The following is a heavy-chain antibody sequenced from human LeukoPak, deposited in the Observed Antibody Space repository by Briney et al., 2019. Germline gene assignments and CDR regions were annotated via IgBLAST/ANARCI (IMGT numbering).Heavy chain of an antibody. V-gene: IGHV3-23*01. CDR3: AKYNGQLLEQWYYDY. CDR1: TFTSSNYA. D-gene: IGHD1/OR15-1a*01. CDR2: IDKNDATT. J-gene: IGHJ4*02. Sequence: GGSLRLACAVSTFTSSNYAMSWDRQAAGKGLEWVSSIDKNDATTNYADSVRGRFTISRDNSKNTLHLQMSSLRAEDTAVYYCAKYNGQLLEQWYYDYWGQGTLVTVSS.